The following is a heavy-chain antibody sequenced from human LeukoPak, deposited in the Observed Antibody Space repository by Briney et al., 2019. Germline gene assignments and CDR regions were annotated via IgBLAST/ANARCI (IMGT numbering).Heavy chain of an antibody. D-gene: IGHD3-9*01. CDR2: ISGSGGST. J-gene: IGHJ4*02. Sequence: GGSLRLSCAASGFTLSSYAMSWVRQAPGKGLEWVSAISGSGGSTYYADSVKGRFTISRDNSKSTLYLQMNSLRAEDTAVYHCAKDLTYYDILTGYYLTAGNFDYWGQGTLVTVSS. V-gene: IGHV3-23*01. CDR1: GFTLSSYA. CDR3: AKDLTYYDILTGYYLTAGNFDY.